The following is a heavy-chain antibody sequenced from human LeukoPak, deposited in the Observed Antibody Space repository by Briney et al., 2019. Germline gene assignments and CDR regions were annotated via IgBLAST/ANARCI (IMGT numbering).Heavy chain of an antibody. Sequence: GGSLRLSCAASGFTFNNYAMSWVRQAPGKGLEWVSAIGDNAGDTKYADSVKGRFTISRDNSRNTLYLQLNSLRVEDTPIYYCGRDWKLDYWGQGTLVTVSS. CDR3: GRDWKLDY. J-gene: IGHJ4*02. CDR2: IGDNAGDT. D-gene: IGHD1-1*01. V-gene: IGHV3-23*01. CDR1: GFTFNNYA.